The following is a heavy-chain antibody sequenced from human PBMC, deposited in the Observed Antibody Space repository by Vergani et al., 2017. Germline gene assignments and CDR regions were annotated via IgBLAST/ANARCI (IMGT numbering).Heavy chain of an antibody. D-gene: IGHD3-10*01. CDR3: ARESRSYYSKDYYYYGMDV. CDR1: GGTFSSYA. V-gene: IGHV1-69*01. Sequence: QVQLVQSGAEVKKPGSSVKVSCKASGGTFSSYAISWVRQAPGQGLEWMGGIIPIFGTANYAQKFQGRVTITADESTSTAYMELSSLRSEDTAVYYCARESRSYYSKDYYYYGMDVWGQGTTVTVSS. CDR2: IIPIFGTA. J-gene: IGHJ6*02.